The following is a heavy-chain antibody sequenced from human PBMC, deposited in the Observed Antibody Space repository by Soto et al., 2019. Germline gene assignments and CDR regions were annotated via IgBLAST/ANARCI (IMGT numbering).Heavy chain of an antibody. CDR2: VRHSGT. J-gene: IGHJ4*02. V-gene: IGHV4-30-2*01. D-gene: IGHD2-21*01. CDR3: DTGTYLKPSLFDY. Sequence: SETLSLTCAVSGGSISSGGYSWSWIRQPPGRGLEWIGYVRHSGTSYNPSLKSRVTISLDRSKNQFSLRVNSVTAADTAVYYCDTGTYLKPSLFDYWGQGGLVTVSS. CDR1: GGSISSGGYS.